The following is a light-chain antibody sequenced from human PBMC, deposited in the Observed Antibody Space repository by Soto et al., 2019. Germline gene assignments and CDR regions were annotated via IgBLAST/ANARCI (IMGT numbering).Light chain of an antibody. Sequence: EIVMTQSPATLSVSPGEIATLSCRASQSITSTKLAWYQQNPGQAPRLLIYGASNRATGIPARFSGSGSGTEFTLTISSLESEDFAVYYCQQYDYWPRTFGQGTKVEIK. V-gene: IGKV3-15*01. CDR1: QSITST. CDR3: QQYDYWPRT. CDR2: GAS. J-gene: IGKJ1*01.